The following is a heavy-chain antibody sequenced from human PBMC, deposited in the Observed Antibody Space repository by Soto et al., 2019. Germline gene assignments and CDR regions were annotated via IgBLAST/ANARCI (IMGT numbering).Heavy chain of an antibody. D-gene: IGHD6-13*01. V-gene: IGHV1-2*02. CDR3: ARESPVGSWTLFDY. CDR2: INPNSGGT. CDR1: GYTFTGYY. Sequence: ASVKVSCKASGYTFTGYYMHWVRQAPGQGLEWMGWINPNSGGTNYAQKFQGRVTMTRDTSISTAYMELSRLRSDDTAVYYCARESPVGSWTLFDYWGQGTLATVS. J-gene: IGHJ4*02.